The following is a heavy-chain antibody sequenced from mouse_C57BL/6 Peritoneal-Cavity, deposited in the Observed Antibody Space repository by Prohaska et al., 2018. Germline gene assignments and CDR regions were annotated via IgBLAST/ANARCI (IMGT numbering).Heavy chain of an antibody. V-gene: IGHV2-2*01. Sequence: GKGMEWLGVIWSGGSTDYNAAFISRLSISKDNSKSQVFFKMNSLQADYTAIYYCARGGVANYYFDYWGQGTTLTVSS. CDR2: IWSGGST. CDR3: ARGGVANYYFDY. J-gene: IGHJ2*01. D-gene: IGHD1-1*01.